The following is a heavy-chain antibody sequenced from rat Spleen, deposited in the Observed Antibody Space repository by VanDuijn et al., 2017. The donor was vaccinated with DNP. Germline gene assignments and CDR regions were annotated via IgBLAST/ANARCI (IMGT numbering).Heavy chain of an antibody. Sequence: EVQLVESGGGLVQPGRSMKLSCAASGFTFSNYYMAWVRQAPTKSLEWVAAISPGGGSTSYRDSVKGRFTISRDNAKSILYLQMESLRSEDTATYYCARHGRRVFDYWGQGVMVTVSS. J-gene: IGHJ2*01. D-gene: IGHD1-11*01. V-gene: IGHV5-25*01. CDR1: GFTFSNYY. CDR3: ARHGRRVFDY. CDR2: ISPGGGST.